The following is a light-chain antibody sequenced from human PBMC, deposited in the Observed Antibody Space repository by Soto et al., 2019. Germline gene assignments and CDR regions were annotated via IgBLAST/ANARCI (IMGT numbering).Light chain of an antibody. Sequence: DIQMTQSPSTLSASVGDRVTITCRASQSISSWLAWYQQKPGKAPKLLIYDASSLESGVPSRFSGSGSGTEFSLTISSLQPDDFGSYYCQQYNSYPYTFGQGPRLEIK. V-gene: IGKV1-5*01. CDR1: QSISSW. J-gene: IGKJ5*01. CDR3: QQYNSYPYT. CDR2: DAS.